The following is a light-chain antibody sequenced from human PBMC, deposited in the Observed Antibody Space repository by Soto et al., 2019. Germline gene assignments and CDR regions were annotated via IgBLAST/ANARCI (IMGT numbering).Light chain of an antibody. J-gene: IGLJ1*01. CDR2: TTN. CDR3: ATWDGGLSGPFV. CDR1: NSNIGSDI. V-gene: IGLV1-44*01. Sequence: QSVLTQPPSASGTPGQRATISCCGSNSNIGSDIVNCYQLLPGAAPEVLINTTNQRPSGVPERFSGSKSGISASLAISGLQSEDEANSSCATWDGGLSGPFVFGTGTKVTVL.